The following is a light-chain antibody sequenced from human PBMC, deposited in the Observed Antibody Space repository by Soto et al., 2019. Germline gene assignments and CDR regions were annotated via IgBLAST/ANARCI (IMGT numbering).Light chain of an antibody. CDR1: QSVSSN. J-gene: IGKJ1*01. CDR3: QQYNNWPPMA. Sequence: EIVMTQSPATLSVSPGERATLSCRASQSVSSNLVWYQQKPGQAPRLLIYGASTRATGIPARLSGSGSGTEFTLTISSLQSEDFAVYYCQQYNNWPPMAFGQGTKVEIK. V-gene: IGKV3-15*01. CDR2: GAS.